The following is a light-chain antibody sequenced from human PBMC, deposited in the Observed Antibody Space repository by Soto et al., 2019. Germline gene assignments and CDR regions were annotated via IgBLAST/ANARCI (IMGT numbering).Light chain of an antibody. CDR3: QQFDDYPFT. CDR1: QGISSA. V-gene: IGKV1D-13*01. Sequence: AIQLTQSPSSLSASVGDSVTITCRASQGISSALAWYQQTPGRPPKLLIYDASTLESGVPSRFSGSRSVTDFTLTVSSLPPEDFATYYCQQFDDYPFTVGPGTKVDNK. CDR2: DAS. J-gene: IGKJ3*01.